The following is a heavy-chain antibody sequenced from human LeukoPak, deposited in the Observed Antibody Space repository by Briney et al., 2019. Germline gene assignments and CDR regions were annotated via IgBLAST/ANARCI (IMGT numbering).Heavy chain of an antibody. V-gene: IGHV1-18*04. Sequence: ASVKVSCKASGYTFTSYGISWVRQAPGQGLEWMGWISAYNGNTNYAQKLQGRVTMTTDTSTGTAYMELRSLRSDDTAVYYCARAKRGYSGYDFTEVIDYWGQGTLVTVSS. CDR3: ARAKRGYSGYDFTEVIDY. CDR2: ISAYNGNT. D-gene: IGHD5-12*01. J-gene: IGHJ4*02. CDR1: GYTFTSYG.